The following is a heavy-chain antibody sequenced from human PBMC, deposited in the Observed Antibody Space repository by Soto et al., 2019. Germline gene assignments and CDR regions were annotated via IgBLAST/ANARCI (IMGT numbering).Heavy chain of an antibody. D-gene: IGHD2-2*01. CDR2: IDYNGVT. V-gene: IGHV4-39*01. Sequence: KPSETQSLTCSVSGASISSRDYYWGWIRQTPGKGLEWIGNIDYNGVTYYNPSLKSRVTVSKDTSKNQFSLKVASVTAADTAIYYCGRVMIGTSRHTDSDYWGQGTQVTVSS. CDR1: GASISSRDYY. J-gene: IGHJ4*02. CDR3: GRVMIGTSRHTDSDY.